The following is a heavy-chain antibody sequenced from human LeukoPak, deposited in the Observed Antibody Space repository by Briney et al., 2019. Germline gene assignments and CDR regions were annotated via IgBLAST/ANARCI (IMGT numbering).Heavy chain of an antibody. V-gene: IGHV4-61*01. CDR2: IYYSGST. J-gene: IGHJ5*02. CDR3: ARLPVKYYDFWSGHNWFDP. D-gene: IGHD3-3*01. Sequence: ASETLSLTCAVSGYSISSGYYWSWIRQPPGKGLEWIGYIYYSGSTNYNPSLKSRVTISVDTSKNQSSLKLSSVTAADTAVYYCARLPVKYYDFWSGHNWFDPWGQGTLVTVSS. CDR1: GYSISSGYY.